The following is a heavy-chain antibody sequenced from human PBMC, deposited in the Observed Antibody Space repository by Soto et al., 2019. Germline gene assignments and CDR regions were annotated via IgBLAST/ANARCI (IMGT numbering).Heavy chain of an antibody. Sequence: RWESLKISCKGSGYSFTTYWIGWVRQMPGKGLEWMGIIYPGYSNTKYSPSFQGQITISADKSIDTAYLQWNSLKASDTAMYYCATFGDILTVYSNGMDVWGQGTTVTVSS. J-gene: IGHJ6*02. CDR1: GYSFTTYW. V-gene: IGHV5-51*01. CDR3: ATFGDILTVYSNGMDV. D-gene: IGHD3-9*01. CDR2: IYPGYSNT.